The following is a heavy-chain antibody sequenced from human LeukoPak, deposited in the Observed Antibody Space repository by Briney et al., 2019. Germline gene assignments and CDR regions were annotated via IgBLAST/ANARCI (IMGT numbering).Heavy chain of an antibody. D-gene: IGHD2-21*01. CDR3: ARDSLRLSWFDP. V-gene: IGHV4-39*01. CDR2: ISYTGNT. Sequence: SETLSLTCTVSGGSITSSFYWAWIRPPPGKGLEWIGSISYTGNTYYNPSLKSRVTISVDTSKNQFSLRLTSVTAADTAVYYCARDSLRLSWFDPWGQGTLVTVSS. CDR1: GGSITSSFY. J-gene: IGHJ5*02.